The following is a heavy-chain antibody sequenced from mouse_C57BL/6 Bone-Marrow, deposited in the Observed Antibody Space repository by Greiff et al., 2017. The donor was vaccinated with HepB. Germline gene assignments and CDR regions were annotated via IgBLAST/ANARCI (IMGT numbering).Heavy chain of an antibody. CDR1: GYTFTSYW. CDR2: IYPGSGST. D-gene: IGHD1-1*01. CDR3: ARRGYYGSSAWFAY. Sequence: VQLQQPGAELVKPGASVKMSCKASGYTFTSYWITWVKQRPGQGLEWIGDIYPGSGSTNYNEKFKSKATLTVDTSSSTAYMQLSSLTSEDSAVYYCARRGYYGSSAWFAYWGQGTLVTVSA. J-gene: IGHJ3*01. V-gene: IGHV1-55*01.